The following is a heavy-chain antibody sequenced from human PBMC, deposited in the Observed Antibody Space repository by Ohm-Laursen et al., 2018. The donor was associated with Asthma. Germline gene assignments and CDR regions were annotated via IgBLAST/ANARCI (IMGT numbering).Heavy chain of an antibody. CDR1: GFTFSNYN. CDR3: AAWGPRIY. CDR2: ITTGSSTI. D-gene: IGHD3-16*01. V-gene: IGHV3-48*01. J-gene: IGHJ4*02. Sequence: SLRLSCAAPGFTFSNYNMIWVRQAPGKGLDGVSSITTGSSTIYYADSVRGRFTVSTDKVTNSLYLQINSLRPEDTAVYYCAAWGPRIYWGQGTLVTASS.